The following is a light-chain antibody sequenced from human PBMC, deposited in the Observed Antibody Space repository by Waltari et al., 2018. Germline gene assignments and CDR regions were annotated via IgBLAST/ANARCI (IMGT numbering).Light chain of an antibody. CDR2: EVT. CDR1: SSDVGANKY. CDR3: GSYTGGNNLVV. V-gene: IGLV2-8*01. J-gene: IGLJ2*01. Sequence: QSALTQPPSASGSPGQSVTISCTGTSSDVGANKYVSWYQQHPGKPPKLMIYEVTKRPSGVPDSFSGSKSGNTASLTVSGLQAEDEADYFCGSYTGGNNLVVFDGGTKLTVL.